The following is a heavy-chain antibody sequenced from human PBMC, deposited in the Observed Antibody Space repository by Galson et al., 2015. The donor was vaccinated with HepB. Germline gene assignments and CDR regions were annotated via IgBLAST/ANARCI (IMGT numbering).Heavy chain of an antibody. D-gene: IGHD2-8*01. CDR3: ARAGVRQVYGMDV. CDR2: ISSSSSYT. CDR1: GFTFSDYY. J-gene: IGHJ6*02. V-gene: IGHV3-11*06. Sequence: SLRLSCAASGFTFSDYYMSWIRQAPGKGLEWVSYISSSSSYTNYADSVKGRFTISRDNAKNSLYLQMNSLRAEDTAVYYCARAGVRQVYGMDVWGQGTTVTVSS.